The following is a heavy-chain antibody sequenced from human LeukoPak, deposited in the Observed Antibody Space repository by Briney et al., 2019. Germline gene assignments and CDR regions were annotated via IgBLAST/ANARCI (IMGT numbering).Heavy chain of an antibody. Sequence: GGSLRLSCSVSGFTFSTYVMHWVRQAPGKGLEYVSAISSNGDNTYYADSVKGRFAISRDNSKNTLYLQMRSLRADDTAVYYCVRGTGYWGQGTLVTVSS. CDR3: VRGTGY. CDR2: ISSNGDNT. V-gene: IGHV3-64D*06. J-gene: IGHJ4*02. CDR1: GFTFSTYV.